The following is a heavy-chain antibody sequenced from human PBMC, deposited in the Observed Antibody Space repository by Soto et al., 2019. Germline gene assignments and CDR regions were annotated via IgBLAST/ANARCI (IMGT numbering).Heavy chain of an antibody. CDR2: INHSGST. CDR3: ARDKITGLLDY. V-gene: IGHV4-34*01. Sequence: SETLSLTCAVYGESFSGYYWTWIRQPPGTGLEWIGEINHSGSTNYNPSLKSRVTISVDTSKNQFSLKLTSVTAADTAVYYCARDKITGLLDYWGQGTLVTGSS. D-gene: IGHD2-8*02. CDR1: GESFSGYY. J-gene: IGHJ4*02.